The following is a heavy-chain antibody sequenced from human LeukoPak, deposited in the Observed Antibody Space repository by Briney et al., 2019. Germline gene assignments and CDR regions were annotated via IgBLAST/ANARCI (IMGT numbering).Heavy chain of an antibody. J-gene: IGHJ3*02. Sequence: SETLSLTCTVSGVSISSYYWSWLRQPPGKGLEWIGYIYYSGSTNYNPSLKSRVTISVDTSKNQFSLKLSSVTAADTAVYYCARGGTRRALGIWGQGTMVTVSS. CDR3: ARGGTRRALGI. V-gene: IGHV4-59*01. CDR1: GVSISSYY. CDR2: IYYSGST.